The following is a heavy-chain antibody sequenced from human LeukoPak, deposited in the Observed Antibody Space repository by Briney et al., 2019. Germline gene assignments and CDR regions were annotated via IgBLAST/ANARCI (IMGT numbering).Heavy chain of an antibody. CDR1: GYTFTSYG. CDR3: ARPNKRFGELLPNDY. V-gene: IGHV1-18*01. D-gene: IGHD3-10*01. CDR2: ISAYNGNT. J-gene: IGHJ4*02. Sequence: ASVKVSCKASGYTFTSYGISWVRQAPGQGLEWMGWISAYNGNTNYAQKLQGRVTMTTDTSTSTAYMELRSLRSDDTAVYYCARPNKRFGELLPNDYWGQGTLVTVSS.